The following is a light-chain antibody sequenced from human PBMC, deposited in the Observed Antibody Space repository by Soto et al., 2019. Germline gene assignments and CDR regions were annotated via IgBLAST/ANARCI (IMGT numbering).Light chain of an antibody. CDR1: SSDVGSYNL. Sequence: QSALTQPASVSGSPGQSITISCTGTSSDVGSYNLVSWYQQHPGKAPKLMIYEDNKRPSGVSNRVSGSKSGNTASRTISGLQAEDEAHYYCCAYAPISTVVYGGGTKLTVL. CDR3: CAYAPISTVV. CDR2: EDN. V-gene: IGLV2-23*01. J-gene: IGLJ3*02.